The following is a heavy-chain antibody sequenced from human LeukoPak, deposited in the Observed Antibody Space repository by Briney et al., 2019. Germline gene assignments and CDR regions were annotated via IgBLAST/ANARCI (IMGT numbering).Heavy chain of an antibody. Sequence: SVKVSCKASGYTFTSYGISWVRQAPGQGLEWMGGIIPIFGTANYAQKFQGRVTITADKSTSTAYMELSSLRSEDTAVYYCNSGYYDSSGYYYMDVWGKGTTVTVSS. J-gene: IGHJ6*03. CDR1: GYTFTSYG. V-gene: IGHV1-69*06. CDR3: NSGYYDSSGYYYMDV. CDR2: IIPIFGTA. D-gene: IGHD3-22*01.